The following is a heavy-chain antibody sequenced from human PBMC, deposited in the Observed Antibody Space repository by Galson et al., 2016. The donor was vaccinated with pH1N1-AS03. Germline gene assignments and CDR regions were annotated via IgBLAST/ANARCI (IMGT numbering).Heavy chain of an antibody. J-gene: IGHJ4*02. CDR2: VDPDTSKT. CDR3: ATDGPKGSLSS. Sequence: VKVSCKVSGYTFTDYNMHWVQQAPGKGLEWMGLVDPDTSKTKYAEKFQGRVTITADTSRDTAYMDLSGLRSADTAIYYCATDGPKGSLSSWGQGTLVTVSS. V-gene: IGHV1-69-2*01. CDR1: GYTFTDYN. D-gene: IGHD6-6*01.